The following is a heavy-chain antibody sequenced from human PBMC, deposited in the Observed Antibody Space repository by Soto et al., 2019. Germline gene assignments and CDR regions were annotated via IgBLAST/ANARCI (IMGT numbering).Heavy chain of an antibody. CDR3: ARVESANWNDVSYYYMDV. D-gene: IGHD1-1*01. CDR1: GGTFSSYT. Sequence: ASVKVSCKASGGTFSSYTISWVRQAPGQGLEWMGRIIPILGIANYAQKFQGRVTITADKSTSTAYMELSSLRSEDTAVYYCARVESANWNDVSYYYMDVWGKGTTVTVSS. CDR2: IIPILGIA. V-gene: IGHV1-69*02. J-gene: IGHJ6*03.